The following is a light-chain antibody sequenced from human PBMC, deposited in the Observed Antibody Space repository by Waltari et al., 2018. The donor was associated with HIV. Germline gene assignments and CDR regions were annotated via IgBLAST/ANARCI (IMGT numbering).Light chain of an antibody. J-gene: IGLJ2*01. V-gene: IGLV3-1*01. Sequence: SYELTQPPSVSVSPGQTASITCSGDKLGDKYACWYQQKPGQSPVLVIYQDSKRPSGIPERFSGSNSGNTATLTISGTQAMDEADYYCQAWETGVVFGGGTKLTVL. CDR2: QDS. CDR1: KLGDKY. CDR3: QAWETGVV.